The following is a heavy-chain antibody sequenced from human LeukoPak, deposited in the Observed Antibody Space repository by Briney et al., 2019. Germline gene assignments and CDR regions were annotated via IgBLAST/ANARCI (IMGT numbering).Heavy chain of an antibody. CDR1: GFTFSSYS. CDR3: AGAKGRSSPVNP. V-gene: IGHV3-21*01. CDR2: ISSSSSYI. D-gene: IGHD6-13*01. J-gene: IGHJ5*02. Sequence: GGSLRLSCAASGFTFSSYSMNWVRQAPGKGLEWVSSISSSSSYIYYADSAKGRFTISRDNAKNSLYLQMNSLRAEDTAVYYCAGAKGRSSPVNPWGQGTLVTVSS.